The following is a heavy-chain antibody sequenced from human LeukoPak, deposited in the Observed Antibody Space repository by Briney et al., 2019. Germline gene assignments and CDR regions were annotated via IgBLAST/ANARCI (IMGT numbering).Heavy chain of an antibody. D-gene: IGHD6-19*01. Sequence: GGSLRLSCAASGFTFSSFGMHWVRQAPGQGLEWVAVISFDGSNQYYADSVKGRFTIYRDNFKNTLYLEMNNLRPEDTGVYYCAKDGGSGWPLDSWGQGTLVTVSS. CDR1: GFTFSSFG. CDR2: ISFDGSNQ. V-gene: IGHV3-30*18. J-gene: IGHJ4*02. CDR3: AKDGGSGWPLDS.